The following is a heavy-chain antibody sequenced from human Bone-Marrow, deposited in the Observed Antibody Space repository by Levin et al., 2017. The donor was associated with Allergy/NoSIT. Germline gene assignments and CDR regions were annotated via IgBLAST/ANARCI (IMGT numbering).Heavy chain of an antibody. CDR1: GFTFSSYA. CDR3: AKADYLTRYDILTGYPETSFDP. D-gene: IGHD3-9*01. V-gene: IGHV3-23*01. J-gene: IGHJ5*02. Sequence: GESLKISCAASGFTFSSYAMSWVRQAPGKGLEWVSAISGSGGSTYYADSVKGRFTISRDNSKNTLYLQMNSLRAEDTAVYYCAKADYLTRYDILTGYPETSFDPWGQGTLVTVSS. CDR2: ISGSGGST.